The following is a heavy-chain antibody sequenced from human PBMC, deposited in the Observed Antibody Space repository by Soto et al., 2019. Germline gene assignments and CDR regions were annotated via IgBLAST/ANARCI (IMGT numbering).Heavy chain of an antibody. J-gene: IGHJ1*01. CDR3: AKGVPGIAVAGTGYFQH. CDR1: GFNFGTSW. CDR2: IKEDGIDK. D-gene: IGHD6-19*01. V-gene: IGHV3-7*03. Sequence: PGGSLRLSCAASGFNFGTSWMDWVRQARGKGLEWVANIKEDGIDKYYAENVKGRFTISRDNSKNTLYLQMNSLRAEDTSVYYCAKGVPGIAVAGTGYFQHWGQGTLVTVSS.